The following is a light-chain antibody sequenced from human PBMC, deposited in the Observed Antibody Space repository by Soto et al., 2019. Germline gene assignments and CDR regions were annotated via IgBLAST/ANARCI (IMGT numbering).Light chain of an antibody. J-gene: IGKJ1*01. CDR1: QSVSTK. Sequence: EIVMTQSPATLSVSPGERATLSCRASQSVSTKLAWYQQKPGQGPRLLIYGASTRATGIPARFSGSGSGTEFTLTITSLQSEDFALYYCQHYSTGLWTFGQGTKMEIK. V-gene: IGKV3-15*01. CDR2: GAS. CDR3: QHYSTGLWT.